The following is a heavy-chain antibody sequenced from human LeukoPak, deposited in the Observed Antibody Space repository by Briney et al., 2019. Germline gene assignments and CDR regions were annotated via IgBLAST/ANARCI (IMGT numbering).Heavy chain of an antibody. V-gene: IGHV1-69*05. CDR1: GGTFSSYT. CDR2: IIPIFGTA. J-gene: IGHJ4*02. Sequence: SVKVSCKASGGTFSSYTISWVRQAPGQGLEWMGRIIPIFGTANYAQKFQGRVTITTDESTSTAYMELSSLRSEDTAVYYCASDRYYYDSSGYYNYWGQGTLVTVSS. D-gene: IGHD3-22*01. CDR3: ASDRYYYDSSGYYNY.